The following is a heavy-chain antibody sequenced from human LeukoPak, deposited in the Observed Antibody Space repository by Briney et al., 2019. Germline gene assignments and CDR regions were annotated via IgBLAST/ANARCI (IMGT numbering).Heavy chain of an antibody. J-gene: IGHJ3*02. Sequence: SETLSLTCTVSGYSVSSGYYWSWIRQPPGKGLEWIGYIYYSGSTNYNPSLKSRVTISVDTSKNQFSLKLSSVTAADTAVYYCATKSTINLKYYDFWSGPADAFDIWGQGTMVTVSS. CDR1: GYSVSSGYY. D-gene: IGHD3-3*01. CDR2: IYYSGST. CDR3: ATKSTINLKYYDFWSGPADAFDI. V-gene: IGHV4-61*01.